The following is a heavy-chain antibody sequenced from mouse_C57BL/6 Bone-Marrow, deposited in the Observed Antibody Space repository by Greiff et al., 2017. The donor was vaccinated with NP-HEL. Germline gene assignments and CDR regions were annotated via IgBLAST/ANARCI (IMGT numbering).Heavy chain of an antibody. V-gene: IGHV14-4*01. CDR2: IDPENGDT. Sequence: DVKLQESGAELVRPGASVKLSCTASGFNIKDDYMHWVKQRPEQGLEWIGWIDPENGDTEYASKFQGKATITADTSSNTAYLQLSSLTSEDTAVYYCTTKTHGIYYAMDYWGQGTSVTVSS. CDR3: TTKTHGIYYAMDY. D-gene: IGHD1-1*01. J-gene: IGHJ4*01. CDR1: GFNIKDDY.